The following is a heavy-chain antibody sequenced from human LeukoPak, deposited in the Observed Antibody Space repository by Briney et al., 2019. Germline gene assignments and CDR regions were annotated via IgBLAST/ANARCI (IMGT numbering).Heavy chain of an antibody. J-gene: IGHJ6*03. CDR1: GGSTSSYY. D-gene: IGHD3-3*01. Sequence: PSETLSLTCTVSGGSTSSYYWSSIRQPAGTGREGIGRIYTSGSTNYNPSLKSRVTMSVETSKHQFCLKLSSVTAADTAVYYCARDLGYFFWSGHPFNYYYYYMDVWGKGTTVTVSS. CDR3: ARDLGYFFWSGHPFNYYYYYMDV. V-gene: IGHV4-4*07. CDR2: IYTSGST.